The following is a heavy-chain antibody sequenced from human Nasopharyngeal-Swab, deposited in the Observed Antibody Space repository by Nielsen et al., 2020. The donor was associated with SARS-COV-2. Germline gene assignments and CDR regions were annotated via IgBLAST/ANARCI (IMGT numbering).Heavy chain of an antibody. CDR2: IYYSGST. D-gene: IGHD3-22*01. Sequence: SESLSPTCTVSSGSINSSSYYWGPLRQPPVKGLEWIGSIYYSGSTYYNPSLKSRVSISVDTSKNQFSLKLSSVTAADTAVYYCARSPTYYYDSSGYYYGDYWGQGTLVTVSS. CDR1: SGSINSSSYY. J-gene: IGHJ4*02. V-gene: IGHV4-39*01. CDR3: ARSPTYYYDSSGYYYGDY.